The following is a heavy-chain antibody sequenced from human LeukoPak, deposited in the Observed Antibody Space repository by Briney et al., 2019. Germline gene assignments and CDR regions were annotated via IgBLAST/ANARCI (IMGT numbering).Heavy chain of an antibody. J-gene: IGHJ3*02. CDR3: ARKDGYYYVDAFDI. CDR2: IYYSGST. Sequence: PSETLSLTCTVSGGSISSYYWSWIRQPPGKGLKGIGYIYYSGSTNYNPSLKSRVTISVDTSKNQFSLKLSSVTAADTAVYYCARKDGYYYVDAFDIWGQGTMVTVSS. D-gene: IGHD3-22*01. V-gene: IGHV4-59*01. CDR1: GGSISSYY.